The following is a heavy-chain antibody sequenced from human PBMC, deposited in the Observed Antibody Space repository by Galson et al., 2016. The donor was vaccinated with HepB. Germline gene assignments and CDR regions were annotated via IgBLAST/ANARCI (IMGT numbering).Heavy chain of an antibody. J-gene: IGHJ4*02. CDR1: GLTFNTYN. Sequence: SLRLSCAASGLTFNTYNMVWVRQAPGKGLEWVSYISTSSSPISYRDSVKGRFTISRDNPKNSLYLQLNSLRAEDTAVYYCARITKTGTTSHFDYWGQGTLVTVSS. CDR3: ARITKTGTTSHFDY. V-gene: IGHV3-21*01. CDR2: ISTSSSPI. D-gene: IGHD1-7*01.